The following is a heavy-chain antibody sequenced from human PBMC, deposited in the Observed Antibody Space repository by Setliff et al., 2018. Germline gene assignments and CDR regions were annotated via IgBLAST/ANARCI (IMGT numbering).Heavy chain of an antibody. D-gene: IGHD1-20*01. V-gene: IGHV3-30*18. Sequence: SLRLSCAASGFTVSSFSMHWVRQAPVKGLDWVATLSDDGSSDFYADSVKGRFTISRDNSKNTLYLEMDSLRAEDTAVYYCAKDYSMAITVGYFQHWGHGTLVTVSS. CDR1: GFTVSSFS. CDR3: AKDYSMAITVGYFQH. J-gene: IGHJ1*01. CDR2: LSDDGSSD.